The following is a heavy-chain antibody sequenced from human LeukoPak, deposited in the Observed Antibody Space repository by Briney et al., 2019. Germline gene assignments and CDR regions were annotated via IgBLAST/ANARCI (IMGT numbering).Heavy chain of an antibody. V-gene: IGHV3-30*18. J-gene: IGHJ4*02. D-gene: IGHD6-19*01. CDR1: GFTFSTYG. Sequence: GGSLRLSCAASGFTFSTYGTHWVRQAPGKGLEWVAVVSFDSNNIYYADSVKGRFTISRDNSKNTLYLQMNSLRAEDTAVYYCAKRGSSGWYVPAGIDYWGQGTLVTVSS. CDR2: VSFDSNNI. CDR3: AKRGSSGWYVPAGIDY.